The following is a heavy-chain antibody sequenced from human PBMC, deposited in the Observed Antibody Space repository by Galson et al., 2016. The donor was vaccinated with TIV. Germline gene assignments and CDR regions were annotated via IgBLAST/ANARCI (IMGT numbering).Heavy chain of an antibody. Sequence: LSLTCTVSGDSIISGTYYWNWIRQASGKGLEWIGRIYSSGSTKYNPSLNSRVTISMDTSKNQFSLKLSSVTAADTAVYYCSKYDRSSFWFDPWGQGTPVTVTS. J-gene: IGHJ5*02. CDR1: GDSIISGTYY. CDR3: SKYDRSSFWFDP. V-gene: IGHV4-61*02. D-gene: IGHD3-22*01. CDR2: IYSSGST.